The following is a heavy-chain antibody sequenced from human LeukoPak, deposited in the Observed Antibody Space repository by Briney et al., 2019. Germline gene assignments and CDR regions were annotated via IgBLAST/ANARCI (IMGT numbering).Heavy chain of an antibody. CDR2: IIPILGIA. Sequence: SAKVSCKASGGTFSSYAISWVRQAPGQGLEWMGRIIPILGIANYAQKFQGRVTITADKSTSTAYMELSSLRSEDTAVYYCARDITIFEGAPDYWGQGTLVTVSS. CDR3: ARDITIFEGAPDY. J-gene: IGHJ4*02. D-gene: IGHD3-3*01. V-gene: IGHV1-69*04. CDR1: GGTFSSYA.